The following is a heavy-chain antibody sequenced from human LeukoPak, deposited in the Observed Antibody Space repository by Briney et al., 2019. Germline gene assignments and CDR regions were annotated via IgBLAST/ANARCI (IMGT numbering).Heavy chain of an antibody. D-gene: IGHD1-26*01. V-gene: IGHV3-49*04. J-gene: IGHJ4*02. CDR1: GFTFGDYA. Sequence: GGSLRLSXTASGFTFGDYAMSWVRQAPGKGLEWVGFIRSKAYGGTTEYAASVKGRFTISRDDSKSIAYLQMNSLKTEDTAVYYCTRDYLNIIVGAPAGGYWGQGTLVTVSS. CDR2: IRSKAYGGTT. CDR3: TRDYLNIIVGAPAGGY.